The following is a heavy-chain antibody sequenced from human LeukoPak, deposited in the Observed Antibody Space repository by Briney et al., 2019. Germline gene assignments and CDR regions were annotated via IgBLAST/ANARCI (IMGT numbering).Heavy chain of an antibody. CDR2: IRCDGSTN. D-gene: IGHD3-16*02. CDR3: AKDVSSGMDF. Sequence: GGSLRLSCAASGFIFRNYRMPWVRQAPGKGLEWVAFIRCDGSTNSYAASVKGRFTISRDNSENTLYLQMSSLGPEYTAVYYCAKDVSSGMDFWGKGTTVTVSS. CDR1: GFIFRNYR. J-gene: IGHJ6*03. V-gene: IGHV3-30*02.